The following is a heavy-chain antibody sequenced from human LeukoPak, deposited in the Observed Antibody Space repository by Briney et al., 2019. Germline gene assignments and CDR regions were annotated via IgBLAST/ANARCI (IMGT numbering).Heavy chain of an antibody. V-gene: IGHV3-7*03. CDR1: GFTFSNNW. Sequence: GGSLRLSCGASGFTFSNNWMSWVRQAPGKGLEWVANIKQDGSEQYYVDSVKGRFTISRDNTKNSLYLQMNSLRVEDTAVYFCARDPGAFPYFFDCWGQGTLVTVSS. CDR2: IKQDGSEQ. CDR3: ARDPGAFPYFFDC. J-gene: IGHJ4*02. D-gene: IGHD4/OR15-4a*01.